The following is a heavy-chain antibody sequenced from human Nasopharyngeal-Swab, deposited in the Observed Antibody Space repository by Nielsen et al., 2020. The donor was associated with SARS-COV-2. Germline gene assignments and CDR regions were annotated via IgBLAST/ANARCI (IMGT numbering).Heavy chain of an antibody. V-gene: IGHV3-33*01. J-gene: IGHJ4*02. CDR2: IWYDGTDN. CDR1: GFTFSTYG. CDR3: ARGEGVQASAYYDSSGYFPFDY. Sequence: GGSRDSCAASGFTFSTYGMHWVRQAPGKGLEWVAIIWYDGTDNYYADSVKGRFTISRDNSKNTLYLQMNSLRAEDTAVYYCARGEGVQASAYYDSSGYFPFDYWGQGTLVTVSS. D-gene: IGHD3-22*01.